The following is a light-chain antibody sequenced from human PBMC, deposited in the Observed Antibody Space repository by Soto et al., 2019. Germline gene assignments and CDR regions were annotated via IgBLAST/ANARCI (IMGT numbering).Light chain of an antibody. Sequence: EIVLTQSPGTLSLSPGERATLSCRASQSVSSNYLAWYQQKPGQAPRLLIYGASSRATGIPDRFSGSGSGTDFTLTISRLEPEYFAVYYCQQYGSSLTWTFGQGTKVEIK. J-gene: IGKJ1*01. CDR1: QSVSSNY. CDR2: GAS. V-gene: IGKV3-20*01. CDR3: QQYGSSLTWT.